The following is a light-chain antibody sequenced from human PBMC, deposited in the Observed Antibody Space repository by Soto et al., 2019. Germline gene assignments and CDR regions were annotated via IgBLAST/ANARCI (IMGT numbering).Light chain of an antibody. J-gene: IGKJ1*01. CDR3: QHYNTALET. CDR1: QGVDNY. CDR2: AAS. Sequence: QMTQSPSSLSASIGDRVTITCRASQGVDNYLAWYQQRPGKVPRLLIYAASTLQSGVPSRFSGSRSGADFTLTIRSLQPEDVATYYCQHYNTALETFGQGTRVEIK. V-gene: IGKV1-27*01.